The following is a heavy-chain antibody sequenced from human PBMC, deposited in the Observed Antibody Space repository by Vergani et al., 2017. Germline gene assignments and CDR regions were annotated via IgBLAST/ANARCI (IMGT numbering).Heavy chain of an antibody. Sequence: EVQLVESGGGLVKRGGSLRLSCAATGFTSSNFAMAWVRQAPGKGLEWVSEISGNGGSTFYAASVKGRFTISRDNSNNMLYLQMNNLRAEDTAVYYCAILSSIIQLWPNAFDVWGPGTVVTVSS. CDR3: AILSSIIQLWPNAFDV. D-gene: IGHD3-16*02. CDR1: GFTSSNFA. J-gene: IGHJ3*01. CDR2: ISGNGGST. V-gene: IGHV3-23*04.